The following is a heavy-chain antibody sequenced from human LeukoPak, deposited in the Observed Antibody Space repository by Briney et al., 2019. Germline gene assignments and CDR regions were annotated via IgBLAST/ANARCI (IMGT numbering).Heavy chain of an antibody. V-gene: IGHV3-48*03. CDR1: GFTFSSYE. J-gene: IGHJ6*03. D-gene: IGHD3-10*01. CDR2: ISSSGSTI. Sequence: PGGSLRLSCAASGFTFSSYEMNWVRQAPGKGLEWVSYISSSGSTIYYADSVKGRFTISRDNSKNTLYLQMNSLRAEDTAVYYCAKTRTLWADYYYMDVWGKGTTVTISS. CDR3: AKTRTLWADYYYMDV.